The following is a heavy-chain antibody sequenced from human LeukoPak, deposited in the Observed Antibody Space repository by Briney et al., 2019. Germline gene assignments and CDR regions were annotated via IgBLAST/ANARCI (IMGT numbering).Heavy chain of an antibody. J-gene: IGHJ4*02. Sequence: SETLSLTCTVSGGSISSSSYYWGWIRQPPGKGLEWIGSIYHSGSTYYNPSLKSRVTISVDTSKNQFSLKLSSVTAADTAVYYCARDVDTDLIDYWGQGTLVTVSS. CDR1: GGSISSSSYY. CDR2: IYHSGST. CDR3: ARDVDTDLIDY. V-gene: IGHV4-39*07.